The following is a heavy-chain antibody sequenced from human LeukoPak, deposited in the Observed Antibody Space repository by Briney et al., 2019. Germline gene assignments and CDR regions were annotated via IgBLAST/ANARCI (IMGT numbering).Heavy chain of an antibody. CDR1: GLTFRRAE. V-gene: IGHV3-48*03. D-gene: IGHD6-19*01. CDR2: ISYSGGTT. CDR3: ARGYSTGWQYLGYFAY. Sequence: GGSLRLSCAASGLTFRRAEMNWVRQAPGKGLEWISHISYSGGTTYYAEAVKGRFTISRDNAQQSVYLQMNSLRVDDTAVYYCARGYSTGWQYLGYFAYWGQGILVTVSS. J-gene: IGHJ4*02.